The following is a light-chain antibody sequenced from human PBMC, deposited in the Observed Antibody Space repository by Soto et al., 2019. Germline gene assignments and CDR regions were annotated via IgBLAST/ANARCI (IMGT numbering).Light chain of an antibody. CDR1: SRDVGGYSY. V-gene: IGLV2-14*03. CDR3: SSFTSYSTLV. CDR2: DFN. Sequence: QSALTQPASVSGSPGQSITISCTGTSRDVGGYSYVSWYQQHPGKAPKLMIYDFNNRPSGVSDRFSGSKSGNTASLTISVLKDEDESDYYCSSFTSYSTLVFGGGTKLTVL. J-gene: IGLJ2*01.